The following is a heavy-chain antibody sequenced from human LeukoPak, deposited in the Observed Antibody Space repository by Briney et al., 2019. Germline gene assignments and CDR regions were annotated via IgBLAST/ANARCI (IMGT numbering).Heavy chain of an antibody. Sequence: GGSLRLSCAASGFTFNDYYMSWIRQAPGKGLEWLSYINIGGTNTHYADSVKGRFTISRDNAKNSLYLQMNSLRAEDTAVYYCATSGYSNIDYWGQGTLVTVSS. V-gene: IGHV3-11*06. J-gene: IGHJ4*02. CDR1: GFTFNDYY. D-gene: IGHD4-11*01. CDR2: INIGGTNT. CDR3: ATSGYSNIDY.